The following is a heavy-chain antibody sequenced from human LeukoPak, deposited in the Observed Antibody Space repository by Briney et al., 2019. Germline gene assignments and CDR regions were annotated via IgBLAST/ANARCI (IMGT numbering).Heavy chain of an antibody. D-gene: IGHD5-18*01. J-gene: IGHJ4*02. Sequence: SVKVSCKASGYTFTSYGISWVRQAPGQGLEWMGRIIPILGIANYAQKFQGRVTITADKSTSTAYMELSSLRSEDTAVYYCARGGYSYGWYDYWGQGTLVTVSS. V-gene: IGHV1-69*04. CDR2: IIPILGIA. CDR3: ARGGYSYGWYDY. CDR1: GYTFTSYG.